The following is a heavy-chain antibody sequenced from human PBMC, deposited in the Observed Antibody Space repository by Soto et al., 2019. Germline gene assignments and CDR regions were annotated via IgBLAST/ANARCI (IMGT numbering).Heavy chain of an antibody. J-gene: IGHJ3*02. CDR3: ARDHGVYYGSGRGGVFDI. CDR1: GGSISSYY. V-gene: IGHV4-59*01. Sequence: SETLSLTCTVSGGSISSYYWSWIRQPPGKGLEWIGYIYYSGSTNYNPSLKSRVTISVDTSKNQFSLKLSSVTAADTAVYYCARDHGVYYGSGRGGVFDIWGQGTMVTVSS. CDR2: IYYSGST. D-gene: IGHD3-10*01.